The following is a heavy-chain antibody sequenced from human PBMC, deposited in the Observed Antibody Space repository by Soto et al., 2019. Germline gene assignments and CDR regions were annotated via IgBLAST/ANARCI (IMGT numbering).Heavy chain of an antibody. CDR3: ARELRGVINNIDY. J-gene: IGHJ4*02. V-gene: IGHV4-31*03. D-gene: IGHD3-10*01. CDR2: IYYSGST. Sequence: PSETLSLTCTVSGGSISSGGYYWSWIRQHPGKGLEWIGYIYYSGSTYYNPSLKSRVTISVDTSKNQFSLKLSSVTAADTAVYYCARELRGVINNIDYWGQGTLVTVSS. CDR1: GGSISSGGYY.